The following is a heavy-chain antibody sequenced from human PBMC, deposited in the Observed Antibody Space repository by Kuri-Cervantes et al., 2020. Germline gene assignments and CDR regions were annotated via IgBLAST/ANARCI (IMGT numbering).Heavy chain of an antibody. CDR3: ARGRYSSSWYVPYYYGMDV. J-gene: IGHJ6*02. CDR2: RSYDGSNK. D-gene: IGHD6-13*01. V-gene: IGHV3-30*03. CDR1: GFTFSSYG. Sequence: GGSLRLSCAASGFTFSSYGMHWVRQAPGKGLEWVAVRSYDGSNKYYADSVKGRFTISRENAKNSLYLQMNSLRAGDTAVYYCARGRYSSSWYVPYYYGMDVWGQGTTVTVSS.